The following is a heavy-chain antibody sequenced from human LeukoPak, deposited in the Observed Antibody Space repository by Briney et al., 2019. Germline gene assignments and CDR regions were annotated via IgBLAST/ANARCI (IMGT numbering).Heavy chain of an antibody. V-gene: IGHV1-2*06. CDR3: ARELLLPGIAVAGRVSYYYYGMDV. Sequence: ASVKVSCKASGYTFTGYYMHWVRQAPGQGLEWMGRINPNSGGTNYAQKFQGRVTMTGDTSISTAYMELSRLRSDDTAVYYCARELLLPGIAVAGRVSYYYYGMDVWGQGTTVTVSS. D-gene: IGHD6-19*01. J-gene: IGHJ6*02. CDR1: GYTFTGYY. CDR2: INPNSGGT.